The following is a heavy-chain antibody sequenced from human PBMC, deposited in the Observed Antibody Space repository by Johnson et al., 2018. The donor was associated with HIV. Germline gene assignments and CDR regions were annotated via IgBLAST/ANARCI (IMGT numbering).Heavy chain of an antibody. CDR3: ARVGYSNRWFRSQDAFDL. Sequence: MLLVESGGGLVQPGGSLRLSCVASVFTFSSYWMTWVRQAPGEGLEWVANIKHDGSEEYYVDSVKGRFSISRDKAKSSVYLQINSLRAEDTAVYYCARVGYSNRWFRSQDAFDLWGQGAMVTVSS. CDR1: VFTFSSYW. D-gene: IGHD2/OR15-2a*01. CDR2: IKHDGSEE. V-gene: IGHV3-7*01. J-gene: IGHJ3*01.